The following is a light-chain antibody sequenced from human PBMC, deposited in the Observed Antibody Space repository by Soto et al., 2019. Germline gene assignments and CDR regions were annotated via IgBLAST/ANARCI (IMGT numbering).Light chain of an antibody. J-gene: IGKJ5*01. CDR1: QNVGTS. CDR2: GAS. CDR3: QQYTNWPPFT. V-gene: IGKV3-15*01. Sequence: IELTHSPATLSVSPWEVASLSCRASQNVGTSLAWYQQKSGQAPRLLIYGASTRAAGVPARFSGSASGTKYTLTITSLQSEDFALYYCQQYTNWPPFTFGQGTRLEIK.